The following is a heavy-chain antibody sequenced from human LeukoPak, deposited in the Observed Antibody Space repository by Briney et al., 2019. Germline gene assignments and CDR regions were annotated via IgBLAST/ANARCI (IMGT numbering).Heavy chain of an antibody. CDR2: INHSGST. CDR3: ARLRLYGDYESTYDAFDI. D-gene: IGHD4-17*01. J-gene: IGHJ3*02. CDR1: GGSFSGYY. V-gene: IGHV4-34*01. Sequence: PSETLSLTCAVYGGSFSGYYWSWIRQPPGKGLEWIGEINHSGSTNYNPSLKSRVTISVDTSKNQFSLKLSSVTAADTAVYYCARLRLYGDYESTYDAFDIWGQGTMVTVSS.